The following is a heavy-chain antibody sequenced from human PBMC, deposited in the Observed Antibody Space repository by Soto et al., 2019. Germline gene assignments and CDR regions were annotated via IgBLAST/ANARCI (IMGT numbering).Heavy chain of an antibody. J-gene: IGHJ4*02. Sequence: GGSLRLSCAASGFTFDDYAMHWVRQAPGKGLEWVSGISWNSGSIGYADSVKGRFTISRDNAKNSLYLQMNSLRAEDTALYYCAKETSQYQLLWIYFDYWGQGTLVTVSS. CDR2: ISWNSGSI. CDR1: GFTFDDYA. CDR3: AKETSQYQLLWIYFDY. V-gene: IGHV3-9*01. D-gene: IGHD2-2*01.